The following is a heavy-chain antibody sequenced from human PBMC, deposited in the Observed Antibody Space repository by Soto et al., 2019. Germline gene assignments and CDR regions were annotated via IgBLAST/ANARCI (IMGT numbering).Heavy chain of an antibody. CDR2: IVVGSGNT. J-gene: IGHJ3*02. Sequence: SVKVSCKASGFTFTSSAMQWVRQARGQRLEWIGWIVVGSGNTNYAQKFQERVTITRDMSTSTAYMELSSLRSEDTAVYYCAALRDRYYDFWSGYPHAFDIWGQGTMVTVSS. CDR3: AALRDRYYDFWSGYPHAFDI. D-gene: IGHD3-3*01. CDR1: GFTFTSSA. V-gene: IGHV1-58*02.